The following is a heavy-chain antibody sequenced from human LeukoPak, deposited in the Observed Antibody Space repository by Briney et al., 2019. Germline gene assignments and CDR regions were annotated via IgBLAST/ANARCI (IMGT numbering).Heavy chain of an antibody. D-gene: IGHD6-13*01. CDR2: IRIGGST. CDR1: GGSISSSAYH. V-gene: IGHV4-39*01. J-gene: IGHJ6*03. Sequence: SETLSLTCTVSGGSISSSAYHWGWIRQPPGKGLEWIGSIRIGGSTYYNPSFKSRVTISVDTSKNQFSLKLSSVTAADTAVYYCARVSRGPRTYSSRPPNYYYYMDVWGKGTTVTVSS. CDR3: ARVSRGPRTYSSRPPNYYYYMDV.